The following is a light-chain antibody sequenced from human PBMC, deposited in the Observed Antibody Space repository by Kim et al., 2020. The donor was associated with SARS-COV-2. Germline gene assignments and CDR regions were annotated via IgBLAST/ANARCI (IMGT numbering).Light chain of an antibody. V-gene: IGLV6-57*01. J-gene: IGLJ2*01. CDR2: DDN. CDR3: QSYDTSNHGI. Sequence: NFMLTQPHSVSESPGKTVTISCTRSSGSIASNYVQWYQQRPGSSPTTMIYDDNRRPSGVPDRFSGSIDGSSNSASLTISGLKTEDEADYYCQSYDTSNHGIFGGGTQLTVL. CDR1: SGSIASNY.